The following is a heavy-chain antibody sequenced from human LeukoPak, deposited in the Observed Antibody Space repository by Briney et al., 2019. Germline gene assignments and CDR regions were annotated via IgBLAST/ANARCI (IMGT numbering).Heavy chain of an antibody. CDR1: GFTFSSYW. V-gene: IGHV3-74*01. D-gene: IGHD6-6*01. CDR3: VREYSSSSGRAFDI. CDR2: ISTDGSST. Sequence: GGSLRLSCAASGFTFSSYWMHWVRQAPGKGLVWVSRISTDGSSTNSADSVKGRFTISRDNAKNTLYLQMNSLRAEDTAVYYCVREYSSSSGRAFDIWGQGTMVTVSP. J-gene: IGHJ3*02.